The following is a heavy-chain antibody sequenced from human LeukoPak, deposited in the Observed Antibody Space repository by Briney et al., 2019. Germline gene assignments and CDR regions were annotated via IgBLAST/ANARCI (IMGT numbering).Heavy chain of an antibody. CDR1: GFAFSDDS. CDR3: ARVLSTTVTTKGPRTDAFDI. J-gene: IGHJ3*02. D-gene: IGHD4-17*01. V-gene: IGHV3-21*01. Sequence: GGSPRLSCVASGFAFSDDSMNWVRQPPGKGLEWVSTISSTSKYIYYADSVKGRFTISRDNAKNSLYLQMNSLRAEDTAVYYCARVLSTTVTTKGPRTDAFDIWGQGTMVTVSS. CDR2: ISSTSKYI.